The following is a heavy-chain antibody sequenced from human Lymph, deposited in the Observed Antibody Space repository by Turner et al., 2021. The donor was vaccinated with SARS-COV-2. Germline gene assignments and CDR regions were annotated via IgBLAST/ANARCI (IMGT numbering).Heavy chain of an antibody. CDR1: GYTLTELS. CDR3: ATVLCTGSSCYYYGMDV. J-gene: IGHJ6*02. Sequence: QVQLVQSGAEVTKPGASVKVSGKVSGYTLTELSMHWVRQAPGKGLEWMGGFDPEDGEIIYAQKFQGRVTMTEDTSTDTAYMELSSLRSEDTAVYYCATVLCTGSSCYYYGMDVWGQGTTVTVSS. CDR2: FDPEDGEI. D-gene: IGHD2-15*01. V-gene: IGHV1-24*01.